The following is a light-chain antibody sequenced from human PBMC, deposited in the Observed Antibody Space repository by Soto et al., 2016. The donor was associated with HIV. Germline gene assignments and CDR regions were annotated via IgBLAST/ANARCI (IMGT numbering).Light chain of an antibody. CDR2: ATS. Sequence: AIQLTQSPSSLSASVGDRVTITCRTSQDIRNDLGWYQHKPGTAPKLLIYATSNLQGGVPSRFSGSGFGTDFTLTISSLQPEDFATYYCLQDYDYPYTFGQGDQAGGQT. CDR3: LQDYDYPYT. CDR1: QDIRND. V-gene: IGKV1-6*01. J-gene: IGKJ2*01.